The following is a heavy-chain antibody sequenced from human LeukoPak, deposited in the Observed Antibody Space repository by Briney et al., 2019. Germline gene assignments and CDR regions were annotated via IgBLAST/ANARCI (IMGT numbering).Heavy chain of an antibody. J-gene: IGHJ6*02. CDR1: GYSFTSYW. V-gene: IGHV5-51*01. D-gene: IGHD3-10*01. CDR2: IYPGDSDT. Sequence: GESLKISCKGSGYSFTSYWIGWGRQMPGKGLEWMGIIYPGDSDTRYSPSFQGQVTISADKSISTAHLQWSSLKASATAMSYCARLNYYCSGSYYRGGYYYGMDVWGQGTTVTVSS. CDR3: ARLNYYCSGSYYRGGYYYGMDV.